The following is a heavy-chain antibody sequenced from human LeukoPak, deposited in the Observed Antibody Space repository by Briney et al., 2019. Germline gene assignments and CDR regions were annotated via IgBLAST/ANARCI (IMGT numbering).Heavy chain of an antibody. V-gene: IGHV3-30*04. CDR3: ARDLVAAADTFDY. CDR1: GFTFSSYA. J-gene: IGHJ4*02. Sequence: GRSLRLSCAASGFTFSSYAMHWVRQAPGKGLEWVAVISYDGSNKYYADSVKGRFTISRDNSKNTLYLQMNSLRAEDTAVYYCARDLVAAADTFDYWGQGTLVTVSS. CDR2: ISYDGSNK. D-gene: IGHD6-13*01.